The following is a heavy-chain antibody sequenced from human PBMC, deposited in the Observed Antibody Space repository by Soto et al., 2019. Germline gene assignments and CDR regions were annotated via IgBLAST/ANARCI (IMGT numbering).Heavy chain of an antibody. CDR3: AKEGRRLSFWSGYSYMDV. Sequence: HPGGSLRLSCAASGFTFSSYAMSWVRQAPGKGLEWVSAISGSGGSTYYADSVKGRFTISRDNSKNTLYLQMNSLRAEDTAVYYCAKEGRRLSFWSGYSYMDVWGKGTTVTVSS. J-gene: IGHJ6*03. CDR2: ISGSGGST. V-gene: IGHV3-23*01. CDR1: GFTFSSYA. D-gene: IGHD3-3*01.